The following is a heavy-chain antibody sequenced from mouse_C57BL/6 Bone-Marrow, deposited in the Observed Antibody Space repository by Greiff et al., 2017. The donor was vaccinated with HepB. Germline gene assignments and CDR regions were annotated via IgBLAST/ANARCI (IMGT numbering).Heavy chain of an antibody. V-gene: IGHV3-5*01. D-gene: IGHD1-1*01. CDR3: ARDPLFITTVVALYAMDY. Sequence: EVQLQESGPGLVKPSQTVFLTCTVTGISITTGNYRWSWIRQFPGNKLEWIGYIYYSGTITYNPSLTSRTTITRDTPKNQFFLEMNSLTAEDTATYYCARDPLFITTVVALYAMDYWGQGTSVTVSS. CDR2: IYYSGTI. J-gene: IGHJ4*01. CDR1: GISITTGNYR.